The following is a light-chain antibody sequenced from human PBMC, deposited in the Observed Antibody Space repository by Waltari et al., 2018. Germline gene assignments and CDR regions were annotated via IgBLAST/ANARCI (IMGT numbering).Light chain of an antibody. J-gene: IGLJ3*02. Sequence: QSALTQPASVSGSPGQSITISCTGTSSDVGNYNLVSWYQQYPGKAPKVKIYDDNRRPSGVSDRFSGSKSGNTASLTISGVQAADEADYYCSSYAGSYTWVFGGGTKLTVL. CDR3: SSYAGSYTWV. CDR1: SSDVGNYNL. CDR2: DDN. V-gene: IGLV2-23*01.